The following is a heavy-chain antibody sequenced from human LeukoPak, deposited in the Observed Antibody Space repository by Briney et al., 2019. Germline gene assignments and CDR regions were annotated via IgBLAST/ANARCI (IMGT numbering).Heavy chain of an antibody. J-gene: IGHJ4*02. D-gene: IGHD5-12*01. Sequence: GGSLRLSCAASGFTFSGSAMHWVRQASGKGLEWVGRITSKANSYATAYAASVKGRFTISRDDSKNTAYLQMNSLRAEDTAVYYCARDPWRLVDIVASTPGYWGQGTLVTVSS. CDR2: ITSKANSYAT. V-gene: IGHV3-73*01. CDR3: ARDPWRLVDIVASTPGY. CDR1: GFTFSGSA.